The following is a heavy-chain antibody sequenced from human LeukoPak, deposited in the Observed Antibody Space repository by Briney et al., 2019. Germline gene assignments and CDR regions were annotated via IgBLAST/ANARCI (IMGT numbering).Heavy chain of an antibody. J-gene: IGHJ5*02. CDR2: INTNTGNP. D-gene: IGHD3-9*01. Sequence: ASVTVSCKASGYTFTSYAMNWVRQAPGQGLEWMGWINTNTGNPTYAQGFTGRFVFSLDTSVSTAYLQISSLKAEDTAVYYCARTGELRYFDWSLNWFDPWGQGTLVTVSS. CDR3: ARTGELRYFDWSLNWFDP. V-gene: IGHV7-4-1*02. CDR1: GYTFTSYA.